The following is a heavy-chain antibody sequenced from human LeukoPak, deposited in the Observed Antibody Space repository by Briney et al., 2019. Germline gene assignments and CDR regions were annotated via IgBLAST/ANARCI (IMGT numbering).Heavy chain of an antibody. CDR2: ISGSGGST. CDR3: ARDTRGYSYERNAFDI. D-gene: IGHD5-18*01. CDR1: GFTFTNYA. J-gene: IGHJ3*02. V-gene: IGHV3-23*01. Sequence: GGSLRLSCAASGFTFTNYAMSWVRQAPGRGLEWVSSISGSGGSTYSADSVKGRFTISRDNSKNTLYLQMNSLRAEDTAVYYCARDTRGYSYERNAFDIWGQGTMVTVSS.